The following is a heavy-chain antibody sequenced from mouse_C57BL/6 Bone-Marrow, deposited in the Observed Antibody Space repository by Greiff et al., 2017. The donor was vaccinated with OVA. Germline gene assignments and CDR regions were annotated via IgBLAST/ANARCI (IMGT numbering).Heavy chain of an antibody. Sequence: EVHLVESGGGLVQPKGSLKLSCAASGFSFNTYAMNWVRQAPGKGLEWVARIRSKSNNYATYYADSVKDRFTISRDDSESMLYLQMNNLKTEDTAMYYCVRHAGYDGSWFAYWGQGTLVTVSA. J-gene: IGHJ3*01. CDR3: VRHAGYDGSWFAY. CDR1: GFSFNTYA. CDR2: IRSKSNNYAT. V-gene: IGHV10-1*01. D-gene: IGHD2-2*01.